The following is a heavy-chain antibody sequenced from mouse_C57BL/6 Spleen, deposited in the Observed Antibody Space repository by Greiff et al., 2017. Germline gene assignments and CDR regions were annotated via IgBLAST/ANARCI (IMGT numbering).Heavy chain of an antibody. J-gene: IGHJ1*03. D-gene: IGHD1-1*01. Sequence: QVQLQQPGAELVRPGSSVKLSCKASGYTFTSYWMDWVQQRPGQGLEWIGNIYPSDSETHYNQRFKDKATLTVDKSSSTAYMQLSSLTSEDSAVYYCARSITTVVAKRYFDVWGTGTTVTVSS. CDR3: ARSITTVVAKRYFDV. CDR1: GYTFTSYW. V-gene: IGHV1-61*01. CDR2: IYPSDSET.